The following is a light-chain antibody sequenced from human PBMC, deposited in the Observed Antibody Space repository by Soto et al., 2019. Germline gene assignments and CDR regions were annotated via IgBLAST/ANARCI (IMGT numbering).Light chain of an antibody. J-gene: IGLJ1*01. CDR2: ENN. CDR1: SSNIGNNY. CDR3: GTWDSSLSALYV. V-gene: IGLV1-51*02. Sequence: QSVLTQPPSVSAAPGQKVTISCSGSSSNIGNNYVSWYQQLPGTAPKLLIYENNKRPSGTPDRFSGSKSGTSATLGITGLQTGDEADYYCGTWDSSLSALYVFGTGTKVTVL.